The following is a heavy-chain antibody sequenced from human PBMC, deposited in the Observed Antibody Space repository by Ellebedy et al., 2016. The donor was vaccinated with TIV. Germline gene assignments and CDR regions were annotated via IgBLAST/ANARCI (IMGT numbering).Heavy chain of an antibody. CDR3: TNRPRA. Sequence: GESLKIPCAAPGHPLTHYYMSWVRPAPGKGLAWFSLNHSSGCTHYTDSVKGRFTISRDNSKNTLYLQMNNLRAEDTAVYYCTNRPRAWGQGTLDTVSS. J-gene: IGHJ5*02. CDR1: GHPLTHYY. CDR2: NHSSGCT. V-gene: IGHV3-53*01.